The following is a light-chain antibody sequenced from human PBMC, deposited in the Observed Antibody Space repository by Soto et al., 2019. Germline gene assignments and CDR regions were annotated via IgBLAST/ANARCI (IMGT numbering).Light chain of an antibody. V-gene: IGKV1-16*02. CDR2: GAS. CDR3: EKYYAYPWT. J-gene: IGKJ1*01. Sequence: DIQMTQSPSSLSASIGDTVTITCRASQVISYRLAWFQQKPGKAPESLIYGASSLQTGVPSKFSGSGSGTDFTLTITGLQPEDFATYYCEKYYAYPWTFGQGTKVEFK. CDR1: QVISYR.